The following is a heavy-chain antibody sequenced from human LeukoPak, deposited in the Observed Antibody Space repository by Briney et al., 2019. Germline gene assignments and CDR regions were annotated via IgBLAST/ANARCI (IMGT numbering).Heavy chain of an antibody. J-gene: IGHJ4*02. D-gene: IGHD2-8*01. CDR3: ARDNDAADFDH. CDR1: GFTFSSYS. CDR2: ISSSSSYI. V-gene: IGHV3-21*01. Sequence: GGSLRLSCAASGFTFSSYSMNWVRQAPGKGLEWVSSISSSSSYIYYADSVKGRFTISRDNAKNSLYLQMNSLRAEDTAVYYCARDNDAADFDHWGQGTLVTVSS.